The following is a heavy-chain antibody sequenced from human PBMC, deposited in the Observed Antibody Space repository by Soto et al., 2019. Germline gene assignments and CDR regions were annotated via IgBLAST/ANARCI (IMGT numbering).Heavy chain of an antibody. CDR3: ARGSYYYDYVWRSYRNYYGMDV. D-gene: IGHD3-16*02. CDR1: GFTVSSNY. Sequence: PGGSLRLSCAASGFTVSSNYMSWVRQAPGKGLEWVSVIYSGGSTYYADSVKGRFTISRDNSKNTLYLQMNSLRAEDTAVYYCARGSYYYDYVWRSYRNYYGMDVWGQGTTVTAP. J-gene: IGHJ6*02. V-gene: IGHV3-53*01. CDR2: IYSGGST.